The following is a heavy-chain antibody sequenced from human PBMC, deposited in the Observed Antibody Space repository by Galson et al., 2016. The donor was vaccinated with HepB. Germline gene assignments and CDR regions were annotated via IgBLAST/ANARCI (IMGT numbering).Heavy chain of an antibody. Sequence: QSGAEVKKPGESLKISCKASGYSFTTYWIGWVRQVPGKGLEWVGIIYPGDSDTRYSPSFQGQVTISADRSISPAYLQWSSLKASDTAMYYCARRKNYAPDYWGQGTLVTVSS. CDR3: ARRKNYAPDY. CDR2: IYPGDSDT. J-gene: IGHJ4*02. CDR1: GYSFTTYW. V-gene: IGHV5-51*01. D-gene: IGHD1-7*01.